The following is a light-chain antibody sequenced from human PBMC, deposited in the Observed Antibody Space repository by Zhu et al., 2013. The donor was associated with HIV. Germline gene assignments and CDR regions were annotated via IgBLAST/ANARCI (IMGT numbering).Light chain of an antibody. J-gene: IGLJ1*01. CDR1: SSDVGGYNY. Sequence: QSALTQPASVSGSPGQSITISCTGTSSDVGGYNYVSWYQQHPGKAPKFMIYEVTNRPSGVSNRFSGSKSGNTASLTISGLQAEDEADYYCDSYTTGSTKVFGTGTKVTVL. CDR3: DSYTTGSTKV. V-gene: IGLV2-14*01. CDR2: EVT.